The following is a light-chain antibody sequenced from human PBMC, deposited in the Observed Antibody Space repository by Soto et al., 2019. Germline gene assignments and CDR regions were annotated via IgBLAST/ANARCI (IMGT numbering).Light chain of an antibody. CDR2: AAS. CDR3: QQPNSFPLS. CDR1: QGISSY. Sequence: AIRMTPSPSSFSASTGDRVTITCRASQGISSYLAWHQQKPGKAPKLLIYAASTLQSGVPSRFSGSGSGTDFTLTISSLQPEDFATYYCQQPNSFPLSFGGGTKVDIK. V-gene: IGKV1-8*01. J-gene: IGKJ4*01.